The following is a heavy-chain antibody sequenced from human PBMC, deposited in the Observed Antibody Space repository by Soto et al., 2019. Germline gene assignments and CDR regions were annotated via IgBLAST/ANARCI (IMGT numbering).Heavy chain of an antibody. CDR2: IKQDGSEK. V-gene: IGHV3-7*01. Sequence: GGSLRLSCAASGFTCSNFWSILVRQAPGKGLEWVANIKQDGSEKYYVDSVKGRFTISRDNAKNSLYLQMNSLRAEDTAVYYCARDPSVVVVAATPYYYYGMDVWGQGTTVTVSS. D-gene: IGHD2-15*01. CDR3: ARDPSVVVVAATPYYYYGMDV. J-gene: IGHJ6*02. CDR1: GFTCSNFW.